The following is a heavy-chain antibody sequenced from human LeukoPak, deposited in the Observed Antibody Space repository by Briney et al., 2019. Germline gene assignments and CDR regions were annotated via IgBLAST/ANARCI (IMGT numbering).Heavy chain of an antibody. CDR3: TTETYYYDSSGPHR. V-gene: IGHV3-15*01. CDR2: IKSKTDGGTT. D-gene: IGHD3-22*01. CDR1: GFTFSNAW. J-gene: IGHJ5*02. Sequence: GGSLRLSCAASGFTFSNAWMSWVRQAPGKGLEWVGCIKSKTDGGTTDYAAPVKGRFTISRDDSKNTLYLQMNSLKTEDTAVYYCTTETYYYDSSGPHRWGQGTLVTVSS.